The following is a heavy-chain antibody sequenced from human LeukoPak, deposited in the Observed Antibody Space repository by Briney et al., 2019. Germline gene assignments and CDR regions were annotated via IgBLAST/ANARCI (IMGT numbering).Heavy chain of an antibody. CDR1: GYTFTGYY. D-gene: IGHD3-22*01. Sequence: ASVKVSCKASGYTFTGYYMHWVRQAPGQGLEWMGRINPNSGGTNYAQKFQGRVTMTRDTSISTAYMELSRLRSDDTAVYYCARLAGGSYYYDSSGRYYYYYYMDVWGKGTTVTVSS. V-gene: IGHV1-2*06. CDR3: ARLAGGSYYYDSSGRYYYYYYMDV. J-gene: IGHJ6*03. CDR2: INPNSGGT.